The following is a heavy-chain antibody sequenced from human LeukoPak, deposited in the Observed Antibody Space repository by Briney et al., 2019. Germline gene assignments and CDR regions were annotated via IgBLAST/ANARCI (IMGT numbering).Heavy chain of an antibody. D-gene: IGHD3-22*01. V-gene: IGHV3-23*01. CDR3: AKIDDSSGYWYYYYMDV. J-gene: IGHJ6*03. CDR1: GFTFSSYA. CDR2: ISGGGGST. Sequence: GGSLRLSCAASGFTFSSYAMHWVRQAPGKGLEWVSAISGGGGSTYYADSVKGRFTISRDNSKNTLYLQMNSLRAEDTAVYYCAKIDDSSGYWYYYYMDVWGKGTTVTVSS.